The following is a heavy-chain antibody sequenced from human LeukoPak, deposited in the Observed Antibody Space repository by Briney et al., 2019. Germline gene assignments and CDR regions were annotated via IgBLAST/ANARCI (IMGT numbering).Heavy chain of an antibody. CDR1: GFTFSSYA. V-gene: IGHV3-23*01. D-gene: IGHD1-26*01. CDR3: AKVDRRELDY. Sequence: GGSLRLSCAASGFTFSSYAMSWVRQALGKGLEWVSAISGSGGSTYYADSVKGRFTISRDNSKNTLYLQMNSLRAEDTAVYYFAKVDRRELDYWGQGTLVTVSS. J-gene: IGHJ4*02. CDR2: ISGSGGST.